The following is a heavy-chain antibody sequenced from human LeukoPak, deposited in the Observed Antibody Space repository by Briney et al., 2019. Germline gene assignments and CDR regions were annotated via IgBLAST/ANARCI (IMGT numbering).Heavy chain of an antibody. CDR3: ARAVVVAATGHWFDP. D-gene: IGHD2-15*01. V-gene: IGHV3-23*01. Sequence: GGSLRLSCAASGFTFSSYAMNWVRQAPGKGLEWVSTISRSGGSTYYADSVKGRFTISRDNSKNTLYLQMNSLRAADTAVYYCARAVVVAATGHWFDPWGQGTLVTVSS. CDR2: ISRSGGST. J-gene: IGHJ5*02. CDR1: GFTFSSYA.